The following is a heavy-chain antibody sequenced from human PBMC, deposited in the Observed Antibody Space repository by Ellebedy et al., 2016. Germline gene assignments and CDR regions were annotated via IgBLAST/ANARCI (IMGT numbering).Heavy chain of an antibody. J-gene: IGHJ4*02. CDR3: ASAAGGSGLQFDF. D-gene: IGHD5-24*01. V-gene: IGHV5-51*01. CDR2: IYPGNSHT. Sequence: GESLKISCKTSGYSFASYWIGWVRQMPGEGLEWIGVIYPGNSHTTYSPPFQGQVTISADKSINTAYLQWSSLKASDTAMYFCASAAGGSGLQFDFWGQGTLVTVSS. CDR1: GYSFASYW.